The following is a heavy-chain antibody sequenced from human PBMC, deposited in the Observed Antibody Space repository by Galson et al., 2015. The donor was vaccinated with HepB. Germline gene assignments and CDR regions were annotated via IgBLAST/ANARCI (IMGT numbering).Heavy chain of an antibody. V-gene: IGHV4-4*07. CDR2: TYTSGST. J-gene: IGHJ3*02. Sequence: SETLSLTCTVSGGSISSYYWSWIRQPAGKGLEWIGRTYTSGSTNYNPSLKSRVTMSVDTSKNQFSLKLSSVTAADTAVYYCARDRDIVVVPAAIAGRNAFDIWGQGTMVTVS. CDR3: ARDRDIVVVPAAIAGRNAFDI. D-gene: IGHD2-2*01. CDR1: GGSISSYY.